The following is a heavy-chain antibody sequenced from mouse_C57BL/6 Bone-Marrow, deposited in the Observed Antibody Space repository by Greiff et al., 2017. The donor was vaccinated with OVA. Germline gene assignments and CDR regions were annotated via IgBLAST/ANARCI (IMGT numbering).Heavy chain of an antibody. CDR3: ARPSTMIRGWFAY. CDR2: ISDGGSYT. D-gene: IGHD2-4*01. V-gene: IGHV5-4*03. CDR1: GFTFSSYA. J-gene: IGHJ3*01. Sequence: EVKLMESGGGLVKPGGSLKLSCAASGFTFSSYAMSWVRQTPEKRLEWVATISDGGSYTYYPDNVKGRFTISRDNAKNNLYLQMSHLKSEDTAMYYCARPSTMIRGWFAYWGQGTLVTVSA.